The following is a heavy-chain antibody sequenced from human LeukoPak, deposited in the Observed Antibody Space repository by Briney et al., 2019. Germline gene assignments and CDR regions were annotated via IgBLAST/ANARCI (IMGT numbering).Heavy chain of an antibody. D-gene: IGHD1-26*01. V-gene: IGHV1-8*01. J-gene: IGHJ4*02. CDR3: ARVGIVGATWFGY. CDR2: MNPNSGNT. Sequence: GASLKFSCKASGYTFTSYDINWVRQATGQGLEWMGWMNPNSGNTGYAQKFQGRVTMTRNTSISTAYMELSSLRSEDTAVYYRARVGIVGATWFGYWGQGTLVTVSS. CDR1: GYTFTSYD.